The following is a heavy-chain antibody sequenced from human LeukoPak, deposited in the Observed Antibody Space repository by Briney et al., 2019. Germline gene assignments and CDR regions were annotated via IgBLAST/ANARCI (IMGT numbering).Heavy chain of an antibody. D-gene: IGHD3-9*01. Sequence: SETLSLTCIVSGGSMSSHYWGWIRQPPGKGLEWIGYVFYKGNSNYNPSLKSRLTMSVDTSKNQFSLKLTSVTAAGTAVYYCTRLTLTKTWFDPWGQGTLVTVSS. CDR3: TRLTLTKTWFDP. CDR2: VFYKGNS. V-gene: IGHV4-59*08. J-gene: IGHJ5*02. CDR1: GGSMSSHY.